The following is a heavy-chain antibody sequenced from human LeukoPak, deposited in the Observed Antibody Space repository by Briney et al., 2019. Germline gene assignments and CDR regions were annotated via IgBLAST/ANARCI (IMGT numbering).Heavy chain of an antibody. Sequence: GGSLRLSWAASGFTVGNNYMRLVSQAPWKGLEWVSVIYSGGDTHYAVSVKARFNISRDSSKTTLYPQMNSLRAEDTAMYYCARDPSAVAANTYGWGQGTQVTVSS. CDR2: IYSGGDT. CDR1: GFTVGNNY. CDR3: ARDPSAVAANTYG. J-gene: IGHJ4*02. D-gene: IGHD4/OR15-4a*01. V-gene: IGHV3-66*01.